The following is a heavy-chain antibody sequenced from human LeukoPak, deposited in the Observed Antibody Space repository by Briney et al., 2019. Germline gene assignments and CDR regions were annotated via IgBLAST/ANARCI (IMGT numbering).Heavy chain of an antibody. CDR1: GGTFSSNA. D-gene: IGHD3-10*01. V-gene: IGHV1-69*04. J-gene: IGHJ6*02. CDR3: ARDVGMVRGVTNVNYYYYGMDV. Sequence: ASVKVSCKASGGTFSSNAISWVRQAPGQGLEWMRRIIPILGTANYAQKFQGRVTVTADKSTSTAYMELSSLRSEDTAVYYCARDVGMVRGVTNVNYYYYGMDVWGQGTTVTVSS. CDR2: IIPILGTA.